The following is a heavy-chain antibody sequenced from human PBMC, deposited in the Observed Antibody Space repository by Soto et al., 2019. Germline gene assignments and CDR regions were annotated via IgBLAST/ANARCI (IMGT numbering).Heavy chain of an antibody. CDR1: GGSIRSSSYY. CDR2: ISYSGST. V-gene: IGHV4-39*02. J-gene: IGHJ4*02. D-gene: IGHD3-16*02. Sequence: SETLSLTCTVSGGSIRSSSYYWGWIRQPPGKGLDWIGSISYSGSTYYNPSLKSRLTISVDTSKNQFSLKVTSMTAADTAVYYCARGEDYVWGSYRNYYFGYWGQGTLVTVSS. CDR3: ARGEDYVWGSYRNYYFGY.